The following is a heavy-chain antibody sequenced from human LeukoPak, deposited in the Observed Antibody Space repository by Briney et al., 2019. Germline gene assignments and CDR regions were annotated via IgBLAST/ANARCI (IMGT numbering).Heavy chain of an antibody. CDR3: ARCGVTHYWYYMDV. CDR2: ISSSGSTI. V-gene: IGHV3-48*03. D-gene: IGHD5-18*01. Sequence: PGGSLRLSCAASGFTFSSYEMNWVRQAPGKGLEWVSYISSSGSTIYYADSVKGRFTISRDNAKNSLYLQMNSLRAEDTAVYYCARCGVTHYWYYMDVWGKGTTVTISS. CDR1: GFTFSSYE. J-gene: IGHJ6*03.